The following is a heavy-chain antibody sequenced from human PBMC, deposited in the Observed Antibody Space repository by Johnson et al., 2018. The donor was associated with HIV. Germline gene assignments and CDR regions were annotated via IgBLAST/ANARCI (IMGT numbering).Heavy chain of an antibody. D-gene: IGHD1-1*01. J-gene: IGHJ3*02. CDR1: GFTFDDYG. CDR2: INWNGGSTI. Sequence: VQLVESGGGVVQPGRSLRLSCAASGFTFDDYGMSWVRQAPGKGLEWVSGINWNGGSTIYYADSVKGRFTISRDNSKNTLYLQMNSLKTEDTAVYYCTTGLYWNDAFDIWGQGTMVTVSS. CDR3: TTGLYWNDAFDI. V-gene: IGHV3-20*04.